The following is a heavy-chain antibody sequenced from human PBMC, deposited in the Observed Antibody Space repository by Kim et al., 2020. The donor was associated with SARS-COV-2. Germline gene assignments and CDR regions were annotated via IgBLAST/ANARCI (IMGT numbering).Heavy chain of an antibody. CDR3: ARDQPYTAMVLFDY. J-gene: IGHJ4*02. D-gene: IGHD5-18*01. CDR1: GYTFTSYA. CDR2: INTNTGNP. V-gene: IGHV7-4-1*02. Sequence: ASVKVSCTASGYTFTSYAMNWVRQAPGQGLEWMGWINTNTGNPTYAQGFTGRFVFSLDTSVSTAYLQISSLKAKDTAVYYCARDQPYTAMVLFDYWGQGTLVTVSS.